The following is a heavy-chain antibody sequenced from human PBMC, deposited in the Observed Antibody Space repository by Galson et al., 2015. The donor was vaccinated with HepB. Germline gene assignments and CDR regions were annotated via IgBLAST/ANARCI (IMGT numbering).Heavy chain of an antibody. CDR1: AFSFNIYA. CDR2: ISNNGDET. V-gene: IGHV3-23*01. CDR3: AKDSPGFGYWRFDP. J-gene: IGHJ5*02. Sequence: SLRLSCAASAFSFNIYAMSWVRQAPGKGLEWVSSISNNGDETHYADSVKGRFTISRDNSNDMLYLQMNSLRAEDTAVYYCAKDSPGFGYWRFDPWGQGTLVIVSS. D-gene: IGHD5-12*01.